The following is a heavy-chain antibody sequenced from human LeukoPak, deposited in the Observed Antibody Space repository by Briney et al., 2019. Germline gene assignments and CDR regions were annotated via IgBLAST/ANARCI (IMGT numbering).Heavy chain of an antibody. D-gene: IGHD5-24*01. Sequence: PSETLSLTCTVPGGSISSYYWSWIRQPPGKGLEWIGYMYYSGSTKYNPSLKSRVTISVDTSKNQFSLNLYSVTAADTAVYYCARDLRDGYNSLGYWGQGTLVTVSS. J-gene: IGHJ4*02. CDR1: GGSISSYY. CDR3: ARDLRDGYNSLGY. V-gene: IGHV4-59*01. CDR2: MYYSGST.